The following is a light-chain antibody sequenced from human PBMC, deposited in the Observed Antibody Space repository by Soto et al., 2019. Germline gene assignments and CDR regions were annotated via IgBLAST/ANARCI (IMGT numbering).Light chain of an antibody. CDR2: GAS. J-gene: IGKJ1*01. CDR1: QSVSSNR. CDR3: QQYHSTPRT. Sequence: EIVLTQSPGTLSLSPGERATLSCRASQSVSSNRLAWYQQKPGQAPRLLIYGASSRATGIPDRFSGSGSGKDFTLTIRRLEPEDFASYYCQQYHSTPRTFGQGTKVEI. V-gene: IGKV3-20*01.